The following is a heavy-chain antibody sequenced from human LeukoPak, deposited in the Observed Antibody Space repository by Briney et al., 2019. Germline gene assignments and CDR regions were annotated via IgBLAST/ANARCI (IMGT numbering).Heavy chain of an antibody. Sequence: GGSLRLSCAASGFTFSSYGMHWVRQAPGKGLEWVAVIWYDGSNKYYADSVTGRFTISRDNYKNTLYLQMNSLRAEDTAVYYCPKDGTSGGSSPFDYWGQGTLVTVPS. J-gene: IGHJ4*02. D-gene: IGHD1-26*01. CDR3: PKDGTSGGSSPFDY. CDR2: IWYDGSNK. CDR1: GFTFSSYG. V-gene: IGHV3-33*06.